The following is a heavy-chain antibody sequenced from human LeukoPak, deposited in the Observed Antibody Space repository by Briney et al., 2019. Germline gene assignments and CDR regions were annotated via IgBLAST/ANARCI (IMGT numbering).Heavy chain of an antibody. CDR3: ARRLGTGTTLGY. CDR1: GYTFTGYY. D-gene: IGHD1-1*01. Sequence: ASVKVSCKASGYTFTGYYMHWVRQAPGQGLERMGWINPNSGDTNYAQNFQGTVTMTWDTSTSTAYMELSSLRSDDTAVYYCARRLGTGTTLGYWGQGTLVTVSS. V-gene: IGHV1-2*02. J-gene: IGHJ4*02. CDR2: INPNSGDT.